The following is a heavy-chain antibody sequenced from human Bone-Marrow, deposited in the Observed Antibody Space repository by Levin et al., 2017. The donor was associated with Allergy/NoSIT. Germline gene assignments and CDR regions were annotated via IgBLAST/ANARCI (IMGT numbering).Heavy chain of an antibody. V-gene: IGHV1-2*02. CDR1: GYTFTDYY. CDR2: INPDSGNT. D-gene: IGHD3/OR15-3a*01. CDR3: ALDYNDVGFDP. Sequence: ASVKVSCKTSGYTFTDYYLHWVRQAPGQGLEWMGWINPDSGNTHSLQKFKGRVTMTRDTSTTTAYMELRGLTSDDTAIFYCALDYNDVGFDPWGQGTLVTVSS. J-gene: IGHJ5*02.